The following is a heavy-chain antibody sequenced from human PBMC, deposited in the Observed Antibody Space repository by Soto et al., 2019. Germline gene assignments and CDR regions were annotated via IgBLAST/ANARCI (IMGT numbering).Heavy chain of an antibody. CDR3: TTHYDFWSGYFPFDY. CDR1: GFTFSNAW. V-gene: IGHV3-15*07. CDR2: IKSKTDGGTT. D-gene: IGHD3-3*01. J-gene: IGHJ4*02. Sequence: EVQLVESGGGLVKPGGSLRLSCAASGFTFSNAWMNWVRQAPGKGLEWVGRIKSKTDGGTTDYAAPVKGRFTISRDDSKNTLYLQMNSLKTEDTAVYYCTTHYDFWSGYFPFDYWGQGTLVTVSS.